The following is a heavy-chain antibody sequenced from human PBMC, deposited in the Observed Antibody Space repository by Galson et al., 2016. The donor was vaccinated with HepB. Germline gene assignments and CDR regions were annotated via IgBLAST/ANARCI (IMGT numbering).Heavy chain of an antibody. CDR3: ARENLGRDWTSFDY. V-gene: IGHV3-30*03. CDR1: GLTFSGHH. J-gene: IGHJ4*02. D-gene: IGHD3/OR15-3a*01. Sequence: SLRLSCAASGLTFSGHHLHWVRQAPGKGLEWVALLSSDGSIKYDADSVRGRFTISRDNSKNALYLQMNDLRVEDTAVYYCARENLGRDWTSFDYWGQGALVTVSS. CDR2: LSSDGSIK.